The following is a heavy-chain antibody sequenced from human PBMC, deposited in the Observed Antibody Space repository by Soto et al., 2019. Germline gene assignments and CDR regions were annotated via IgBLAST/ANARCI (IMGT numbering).Heavy chain of an antibody. CDR3: ARAFIAARAPYYYYGIDV. D-gene: IGHD6-6*01. Sequence: PAGTLSLSCAASGFTFTSYCMPWVRQPPGKGLVWVSRINRDGSSTSYADSVKGRFTISRDNVKITVYLQMNSLRAEDTAVYYCARAFIAARAPYYYYGIDVWGQGTTVTVSS. V-gene: IGHV3-74*01. CDR2: INRDGSST. CDR1: GFTFTSYC. J-gene: IGHJ6*02.